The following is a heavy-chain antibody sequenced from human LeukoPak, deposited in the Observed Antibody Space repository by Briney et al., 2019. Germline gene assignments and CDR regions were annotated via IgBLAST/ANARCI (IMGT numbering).Heavy chain of an antibody. Sequence: PVGSLRLSCAAPGFTFSSYWMSWVRQAPGEGLEWVANIKKDGSEKYYADSVKGRFTISRDNSKNTLYLQMNSLRDEDTAVYYCAKDGSGAYGEMLYFQHWSQGTLVTVSS. J-gene: IGHJ1*01. CDR2: IKKDGSEK. D-gene: IGHD4-17*01. CDR1: GFTFSSYW. CDR3: AKDGSGAYGEMLYFQH. V-gene: IGHV3-7*03.